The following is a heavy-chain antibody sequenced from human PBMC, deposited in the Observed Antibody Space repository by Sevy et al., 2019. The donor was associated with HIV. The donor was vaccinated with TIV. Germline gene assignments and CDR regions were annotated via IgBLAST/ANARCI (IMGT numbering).Heavy chain of an antibody. Sequence: SETLSLTCTVSVGSISSYYLSWIREPPGKGLEWIGYIYYSGSTNYNPSLKSRVTISVDTSKNPFPLKLSSVTAADTAVYYCAGTTALYDFWSGYYGGLGYYFDYWGQRTLVTVSS. CDR1: VGSISSYY. V-gene: IGHV4-59*01. J-gene: IGHJ4*02. D-gene: IGHD3-3*01. CDR3: AGTTALYDFWSGYYGGLGYYFDY. CDR2: IYYSGST.